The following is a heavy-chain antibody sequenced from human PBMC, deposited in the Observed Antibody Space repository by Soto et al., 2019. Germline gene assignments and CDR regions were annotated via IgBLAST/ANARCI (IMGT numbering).Heavy chain of an antibody. CDR1: GYTFSNYG. V-gene: IGHV1-18*01. CDR3: VRGDSPVHFDN. CDR2: INGYNGNT. Sequence: QVQLAQSGGEVKKPGASVKVSCKASGYTFSNYGIGWVRQAPGQGLEWMGWINGYNGNTNYAQKFQGRVTMTTDTSTTTAYMEVKSLTSDDTAVYYCVRGDSPVHFDNWGQGTLVTVSS. D-gene: IGHD4-4*01. J-gene: IGHJ4*02.